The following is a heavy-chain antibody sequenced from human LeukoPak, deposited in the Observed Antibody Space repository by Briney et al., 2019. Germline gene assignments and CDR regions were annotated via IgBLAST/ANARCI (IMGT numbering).Heavy chain of an antibody. J-gene: IGHJ4*02. D-gene: IGHD3-10*01. CDR1: GDSVSSSSAA. Sequence: SQTLSLTCAISGDSVSSSSAARSWIRQSPSRGLEWLGRTYYRSKWYNDYAKSVKSRISINSDTSKNQISLQLNSVTPEDTAVYYCARGTGTFDFWGQGTLVTVSS. CDR3: ARGTGTFDF. V-gene: IGHV6-1*01. CDR2: TYYRSKWYN.